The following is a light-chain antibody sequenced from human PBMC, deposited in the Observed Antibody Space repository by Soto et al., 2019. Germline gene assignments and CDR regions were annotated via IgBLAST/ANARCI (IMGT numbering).Light chain of an antibody. Sequence: QSALTQPASVSGSPGQSITISCTGTSSDVGSYNLVSWYQQHPGKAPKLMIYEGSKRPSGVSNRFSGSKSGNTASLTISGLQAEDESDYYSCSYAGSSTSYVFRTGTKVTVL. V-gene: IGLV2-23*01. J-gene: IGLJ1*01. CDR2: EGS. CDR3: CSYAGSSTSYV. CDR1: SSDVGSYNL.